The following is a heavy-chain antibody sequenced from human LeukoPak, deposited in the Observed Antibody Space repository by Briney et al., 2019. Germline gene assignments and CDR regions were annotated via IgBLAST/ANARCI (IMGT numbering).Heavy chain of an antibody. Sequence: GGSLRLSCAAPEFTFSSYSMNWVRQAPGKGLEWVSSISSGSSYIYYTDSVKGRFTISRDDAKNSLYLQMNSLRAEDTAVYYCASGIYYASVHTWSPVWGQGTLVTVSS. V-gene: IGHV3-21*01. CDR3: ASGIYYASVHTWSPV. D-gene: IGHD3-10*01. CDR2: ISSGSSYI. CDR1: EFTFSSYS. J-gene: IGHJ4*02.